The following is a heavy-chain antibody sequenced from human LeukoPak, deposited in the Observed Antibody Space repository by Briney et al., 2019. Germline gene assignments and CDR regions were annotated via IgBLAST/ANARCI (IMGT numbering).Heavy chain of an antibody. V-gene: IGHV4-4*07. Sequence: SETLSLTCTVSGGSISSYYWSWIRQPAGKGLEWIGRIYTSGSTNYNPSLKSRVTMSADTSKNQFSLKLSSVTAADTAVYYCARAPIAAAGIPYYYYMDVWGKGTTVTISS. D-gene: IGHD6-13*01. J-gene: IGHJ6*03. CDR3: ARAPIAAAGIPYYYYMDV. CDR2: IYTSGST. CDR1: GGSISSYY.